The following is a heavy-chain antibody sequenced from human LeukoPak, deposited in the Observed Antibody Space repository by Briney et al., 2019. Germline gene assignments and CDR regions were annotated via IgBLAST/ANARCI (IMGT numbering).Heavy chain of an antibody. V-gene: IGHV3-21*01. D-gene: IGHD6-19*01. CDR2: ISSSSSYI. Sequence: PGGSLRLSCAVSGFTFSSYSMNWVRQAPGKGLEWVSSISSSSSYIYYADSVKGRFTISRDNAKNSLYLQMNSLRAEDTAVYYCARAPSHLIAVAVTVPLDYWGQGTLVTVSS. J-gene: IGHJ4*02. CDR1: GFTFSSYS. CDR3: ARAPSHLIAVAVTVPLDY.